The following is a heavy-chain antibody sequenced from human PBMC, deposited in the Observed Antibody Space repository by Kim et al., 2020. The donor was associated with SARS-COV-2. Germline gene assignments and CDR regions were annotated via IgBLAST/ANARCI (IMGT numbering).Heavy chain of an antibody. CDR1: GFTVSSYG. V-gene: IGHV3-23*01. CDR2: ISVSGGST. J-gene: IGHJ4*02. CDR3: AKAAGAWRFDY. D-gene: IGHD4-17*01. Sequence: GGSLRLSCAASGFTVSSYGMSWVRQAPGKGLEWVSSISVSGGSTNYADSVRGRFTISRDNSKNTLSLQMNSLRADDTAVYYCAKAAGAWRFDYWGLGTLVTVSS.